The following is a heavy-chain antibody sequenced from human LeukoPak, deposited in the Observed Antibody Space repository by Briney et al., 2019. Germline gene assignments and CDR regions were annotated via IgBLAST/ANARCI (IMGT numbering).Heavy chain of an antibody. Sequence: GRSLRLSCAASGFTFSSYAMHWVRQAPGKGLEWVAVISYDGSNKYYADSVKGRFTISRDNSENTLYLQMNSLRAEDTAVYYCAREGTMIVVVIPLDYWGQGTLVTVSS. CDR1: GFTFSSYA. CDR2: ISYDGSNK. CDR3: AREGTMIVVVIPLDY. J-gene: IGHJ4*02. D-gene: IGHD3-22*01. V-gene: IGHV3-30*04.